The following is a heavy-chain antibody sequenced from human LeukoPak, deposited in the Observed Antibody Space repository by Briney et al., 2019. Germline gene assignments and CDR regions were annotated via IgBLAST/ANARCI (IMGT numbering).Heavy chain of an antibody. CDR1: GGTFSSYA. CDR3: ARATGHDILTGYYGN. J-gene: IGHJ4*02. CDR2: IIPIFGTA. D-gene: IGHD3-9*01. V-gene: IGHV1-69*01. Sequence: ASVKVSCKASGGTFSSYAISWVRQAPGQGLEWMGGIIPIFGTANYAQKFQGRVTITADESTSTAYMELSSLRSEDTAVYYCARATGHDILTGYYGNWGQGTLVTVSS.